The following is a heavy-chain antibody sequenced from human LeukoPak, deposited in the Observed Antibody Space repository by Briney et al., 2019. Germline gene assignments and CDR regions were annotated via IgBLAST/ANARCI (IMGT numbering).Heavy chain of an antibody. CDR3: ARLDYGDLQFDY. Sequence: SETLSLTCTVSGGSISSSSYYWGWIRQSPGQGLEWIGSIYSSGSTYYNPSLKSRVTISIDTSKNQLSLKMSSVTAADTAVYYCARLDYGDLQFDYWGQGTLVTVSS. CDR1: GGSISSSSYY. CDR2: IYSSGST. J-gene: IGHJ4*02. V-gene: IGHV4-39*07. D-gene: IGHD4-17*01.